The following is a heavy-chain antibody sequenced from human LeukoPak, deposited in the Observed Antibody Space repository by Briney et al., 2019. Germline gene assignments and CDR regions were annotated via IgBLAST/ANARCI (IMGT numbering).Heavy chain of an antibody. D-gene: IGHD4-17*01. CDR3: AKDIGDDYGDYETN. CDR2: ISGDGGST. V-gene: IGHV3-43*02. J-gene: IGHJ4*02. CDR1: GFTFSSYA. Sequence: GGSLRPSCAASGFTFSSYAMSWVRQAPGKGLEWVSAISGDGGSTYYADSVKGRFTISRDNSKNSLYLQMNSLRTEDTALYYCAKDIGDDYGDYETNWGQGTLVTVSS.